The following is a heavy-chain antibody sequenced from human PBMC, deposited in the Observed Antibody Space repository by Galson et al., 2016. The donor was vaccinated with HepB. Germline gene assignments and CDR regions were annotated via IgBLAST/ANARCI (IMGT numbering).Heavy chain of an antibody. D-gene: IGHD1-26*01. CDR3: VQGSTAPAV. Sequence: SLRLSCAASGFTFNNYGMTWVRQAPGKGLEVVSSISRCGDSRDYAVSVKGRFTTSRDNSKNTLSLQRNSLRAEDTAVYYCVQGSTAPAVWGKGTTVTVCS. CDR2: ISRCGDSR. V-gene: IGHV3-23*01. J-gene: IGHJ6*04. CDR1: GFTFNNYG.